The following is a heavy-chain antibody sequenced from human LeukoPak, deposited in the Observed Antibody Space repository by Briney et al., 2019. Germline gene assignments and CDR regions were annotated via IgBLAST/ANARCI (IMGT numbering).Heavy chain of an antibody. D-gene: IGHD6-13*01. V-gene: IGHV1-18*01. J-gene: IGHJ6*03. CDR1: GYTFTNYD. Sequence: ASVKVSCKASGYTFTNYDINWVRQATGQGLEWMGWISAYNGNTNYAQKLQGRVTMTTDTSTSTAYMELRSLRSDDTAVYYCARANPGYSSSWYWVGGDYYYYYMDVWGKGTTVTISS. CDR3: ARANPGYSSSWYWVGGDYYYYYMDV. CDR2: ISAYNGNT.